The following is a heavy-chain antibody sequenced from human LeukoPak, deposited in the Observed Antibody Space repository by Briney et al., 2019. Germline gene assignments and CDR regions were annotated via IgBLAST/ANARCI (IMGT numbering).Heavy chain of an antibody. D-gene: IGHD3-10*01. CDR3: ARDGVEITMVRGVFFDY. V-gene: IGHV3-48*01. J-gene: IGHJ4*02. Sequence: GGSLRLSCAASGFTFSSYSMNWVRQAPGKGLEWVSYISSSSSTIYYADSVKGRFTISRDNAKNSLYLQMNSLRAEDTAVYYCARDGVEITMVRGVFFDYWGQGTLVTVSS. CDR1: GFTFSSYS. CDR2: ISSSSSTI.